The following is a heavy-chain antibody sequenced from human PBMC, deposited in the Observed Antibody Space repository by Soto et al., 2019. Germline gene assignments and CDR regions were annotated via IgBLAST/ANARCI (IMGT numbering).Heavy chain of an antibody. CDR3: PSGACLPPLDV. J-gene: IGHJ6*02. V-gene: IGHV1-2*02. D-gene: IGHD2-21*01. CDR2: LKTDNGGT. Sequence: GASVKVSCKASGYTFTGHYMHWVRQVSGKRLEFLGWLKTDNGGTYYAPKFQGRVTFTRDTSTSTAYMELSGLHSDDAAVYFCPSGACLPPLDVWGQGTTVTVSS. CDR1: GYTFTGHY.